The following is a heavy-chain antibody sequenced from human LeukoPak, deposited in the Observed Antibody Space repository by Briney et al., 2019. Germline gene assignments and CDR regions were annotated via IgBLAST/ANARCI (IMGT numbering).Heavy chain of an antibody. CDR1: GGSISSYY. CDR2: IYYSGST. Sequence: SETLSLTCTVSGGSISSYYWSRIRQPPGKGLEWIGYIYYSGSTNYNPSLKSRVTISVDTSKNQFSLKLSSVTAADTAVYYCARGSDSSGYSSYYYYYYMDVWGKGTTVTVSS. J-gene: IGHJ6*03. V-gene: IGHV4-59*01. CDR3: ARGSDSSGYSSYYYYYYMDV. D-gene: IGHD3-22*01.